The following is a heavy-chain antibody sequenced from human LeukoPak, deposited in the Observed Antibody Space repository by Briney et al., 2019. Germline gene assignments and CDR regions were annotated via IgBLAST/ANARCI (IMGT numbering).Heavy chain of an antibody. Sequence: KSSETLSLTCAVYGVPFRGYYWRWIRHPPGKALECFGEINHSENTNHNPSLKSRLTISVDTSKNQFSLKLSSVSAAETAVYYCARGQVISSGSSWSGYYYYYMDVWGKGNTVTVSS. J-gene: IGHJ6*03. CDR2: INHSENT. CDR3: ARGQVISSGSSWSGYYYYYMDV. CDR1: GVPFRGYY. D-gene: IGHD3-22*01. V-gene: IGHV4-34*01.